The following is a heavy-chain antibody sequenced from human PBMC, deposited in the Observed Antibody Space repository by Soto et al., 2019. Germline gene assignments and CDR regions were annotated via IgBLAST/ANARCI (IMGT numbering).Heavy chain of an antibody. J-gene: IGHJ6*02. V-gene: IGHV4-34*01. CDR2: INHSGST. Sequence: SETLSLTCAVYGGSFSGYYWSWIRQPPGKGLEWIGEINHSGSTNYNPSLKSRVTISVDTSKNQFSLKLSSVTAADTAVYYCARVRYFDWLLGTYYYYGMDVWGQGTTVTAP. CDR3: ARVRYFDWLLGTYYYYGMDV. CDR1: GGSFSGYY. D-gene: IGHD3-9*01.